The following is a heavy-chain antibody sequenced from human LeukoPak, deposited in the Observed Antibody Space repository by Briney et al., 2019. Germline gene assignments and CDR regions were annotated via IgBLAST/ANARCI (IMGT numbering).Heavy chain of an antibody. Sequence: ASVKVSCKXSGYTFTSYGISWVRQAPGQGLEWMGWISAYNGNTNYSQKLQGRVTMTTDTSTSTAYMELRSLRSDDTAVYYCARDHQAPAYIVATMGDFDYWGQGTLVTVSS. J-gene: IGHJ4*02. CDR2: ISAYNGNT. D-gene: IGHD5-12*01. V-gene: IGHV1-18*01. CDR1: GYTFTSYG. CDR3: ARDHQAPAYIVATMGDFDY.